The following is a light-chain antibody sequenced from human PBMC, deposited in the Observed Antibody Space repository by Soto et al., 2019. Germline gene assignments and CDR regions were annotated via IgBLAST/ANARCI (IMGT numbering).Light chain of an antibody. J-gene: IGKJ3*01. Sequence: DIQMTQSPSSVSASVGDRVTITCRASQGISIWLAWYQQKPGKAPKLLIYAASSLQSGVPSRFSGSGSGTDFTLTISSLQSEDFATYYCQQANSFPFSFGPGTKVDIK. CDR3: QQANSFPFS. CDR1: QGISIW. V-gene: IGKV1D-12*01. CDR2: AAS.